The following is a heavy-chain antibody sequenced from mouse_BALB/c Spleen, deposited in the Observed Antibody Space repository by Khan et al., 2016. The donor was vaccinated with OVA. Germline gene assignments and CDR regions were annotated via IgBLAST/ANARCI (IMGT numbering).Heavy chain of an antibody. D-gene: IGHD2-13*01. CDR1: GFTFSDYY. V-gene: IGHV5-4*02. CDR2: ISDGGSYT. J-gene: IGHJ3*01. Sequence: EVELVESGGGLVKPGGSLKLSCAASGFTFSDYYMYWVRQTPEKRLEWVATISDGGSYTYYPDSVSGRFTISRDDAKNNLYLQMNSRKSEDTAMYNCARGYYGDPFAYWGQGTLVTVSA. CDR3: ARGYYGDPFAY.